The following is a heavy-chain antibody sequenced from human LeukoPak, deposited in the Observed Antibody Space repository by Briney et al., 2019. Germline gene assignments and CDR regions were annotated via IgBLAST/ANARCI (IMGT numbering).Heavy chain of an antibody. Sequence: GGSLRLSCAASGFTFSSYGMHWVRQAPGKGLEWVAFIWYAGSNKYYADSVKGRFTISRDNSKNTLYLQMNSLRAEDTAVYYCAKFVGLLTNFDYWGQGTLVTVSS. D-gene: IGHD2-15*01. V-gene: IGHV3-30*02. CDR3: AKFVGLLTNFDY. J-gene: IGHJ4*02. CDR1: GFTFSSYG. CDR2: IWYAGSNK.